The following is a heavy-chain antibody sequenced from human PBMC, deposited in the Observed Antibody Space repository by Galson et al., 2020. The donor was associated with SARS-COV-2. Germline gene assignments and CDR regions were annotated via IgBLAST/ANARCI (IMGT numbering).Heavy chain of an antibody. V-gene: IGHV1-18*01. CDR3: AYYHGSGSLPSPHDDYGMDG. CDR2: LSAYNGNT. Sequence: ASVKVSCKASGYTFTSYGISWVRQAPGQGLEWMGWLSAYNGNTNYAQKLQGRVTMTTDTSTSTAYMELRSLRSDDTAVYYCAYYHGSGSLPSPHDDYGMDGWGQGTTVTVSS. D-gene: IGHD3-10*01. CDR1: GYTFTSYG. J-gene: IGHJ6*02.